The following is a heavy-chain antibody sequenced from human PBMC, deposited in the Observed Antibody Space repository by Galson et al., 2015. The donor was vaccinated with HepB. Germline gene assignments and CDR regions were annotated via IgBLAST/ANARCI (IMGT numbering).Heavy chain of an antibody. J-gene: IGHJ4*02. CDR3: ARVLQPYYDFWSRSGSRYFDY. CDR1: GGSLTGHY. D-gene: IGHD3-3*01. V-gene: IGHV4-34*01. Sequence: ETLSLTCGVHGGSLTGHYWSWIRQFPGKGLEWIGEINLSGGANYNPSLKSRVAMFVDTSKNQFSLTLTSVTTADTAIYYCARVLQPYYDFWSRSGSRYFDYWGQGTLVTVSS. CDR2: INLSGGA.